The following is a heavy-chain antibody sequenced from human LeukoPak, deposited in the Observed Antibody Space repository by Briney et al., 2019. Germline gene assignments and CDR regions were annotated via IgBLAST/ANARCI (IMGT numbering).Heavy chain of an antibody. CDR2: INPNSGAT. D-gene: IGHD2-15*01. CDR1: GYTFTGYY. J-gene: IGHJ4*02. V-gene: IGHV1-2*02. Sequence: ASVKVSRKGSGYTFTGYYIHWVRQAPGQGLEWMGWINPNSGATASAQKFQGRVTMTRDTSISTAYMELSRLRSDDTAVYYCATDEVVGAPRPLDYWGQGTLVTVSS. CDR3: ATDEVVGAPRPLDY.